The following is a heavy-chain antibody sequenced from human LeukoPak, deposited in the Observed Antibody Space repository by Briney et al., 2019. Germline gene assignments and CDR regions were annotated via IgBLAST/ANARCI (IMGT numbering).Heavy chain of an antibody. CDR2: IYSTGST. V-gene: IGHV4-4*07. J-gene: IGHJ4*02. CDR1: GGSISSYY. D-gene: IGHD3-10*01. Sequence: SETLSLTCTVSGGSISSYYWSWIRQPAGKGLEWIGRIYSTGSTNYNPSLKSRVTISVDTSKNQFSLKLSSVTAADTAVYYCARQGSGSYLIEYYFDYWGQGTLVTVSS. CDR3: ARQGSGSYLIEYYFDY.